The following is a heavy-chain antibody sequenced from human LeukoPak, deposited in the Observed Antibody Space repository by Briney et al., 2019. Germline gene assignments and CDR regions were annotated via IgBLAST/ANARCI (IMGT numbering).Heavy chain of an antibody. CDR3: ARESFRVLAGYLDY. D-gene: IGHD3-9*01. J-gene: IGHJ4*02. CDR2: ISGSGDTT. V-gene: IGHV3-23*01. Sequence: PGGSLRLSCAASGFTFSHHAMTWVRQAPGKGLEWVAGISGSGDTTYYADSEKGRFTISRDNSRNTVYLQMNSLRAEDTAVYFCARESFRVLAGYLDYWGQGSLVTVSS. CDR1: GFTFSHHA.